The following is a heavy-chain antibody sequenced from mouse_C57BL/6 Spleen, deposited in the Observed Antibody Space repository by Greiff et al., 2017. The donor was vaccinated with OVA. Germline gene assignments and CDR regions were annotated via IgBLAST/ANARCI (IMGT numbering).Heavy chain of an antibody. CDR3: ARYDGYYGGFAY. D-gene: IGHD2-3*01. J-gene: IGHJ3*01. Sequence: QVQLQQPGAELVKPGASVKLSCKASGYTFTSYWMQWVKQRPGQGLEWIGEIDPSDSYTNYNQKFKGTATLTVDTSSSTAYMQLSSLTSEDSAVYYCARYDGYYGGFAYWGQGTLVTVSA. V-gene: IGHV1-50*01. CDR2: IDPSDSYT. CDR1: GYTFTSYW.